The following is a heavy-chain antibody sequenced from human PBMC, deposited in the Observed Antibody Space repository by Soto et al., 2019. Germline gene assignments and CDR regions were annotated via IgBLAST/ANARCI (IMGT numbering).Heavy chain of an antibody. D-gene: IGHD5-12*01. CDR3: ARGNHRWLQLWYFDL. CDR2: IIPIFGTV. V-gene: IGHV1-69*12. CDR1: GGTFSNYP. Sequence: QVQLVQSGAEVKKPGSSVKVSCKASGGTFSNYPISWVRQAPGQGLEWMGGIIPIFGTVNYAQKFQGRVTITADESTSPADMEMSSLRSEDTAVYYCARGNHRWLQLWYFDLWGRGTLVTVSS. J-gene: IGHJ2*01.